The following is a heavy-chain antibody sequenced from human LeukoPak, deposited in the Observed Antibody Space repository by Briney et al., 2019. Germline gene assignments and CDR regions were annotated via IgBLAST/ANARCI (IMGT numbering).Heavy chain of an antibody. CDR1: GFTFSSYG. CDR3: AKLYSSGYNRRSRIEEAFDI. CDR2: IWYGGSNK. D-gene: IGHD3-22*01. Sequence: GGSLRLSCAASGFTFSSYGMHWVRQAPGKGLEWVAVIWYGGSNKYYADSVKGRFTISRDNSKNTLYLQMNSLRAEDTAVYYCAKLYSSGYNRRSRIEEAFDIWGQGTMVTVSS. J-gene: IGHJ3*02. V-gene: IGHV3-30*02.